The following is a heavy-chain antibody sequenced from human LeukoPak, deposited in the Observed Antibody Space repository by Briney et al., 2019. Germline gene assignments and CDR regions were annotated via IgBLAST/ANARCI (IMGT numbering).Heavy chain of an antibody. D-gene: IGHD1-14*01. J-gene: IGHJ4*02. CDR3: AREPEYFDY. CDR2: INGDESST. CDR1: GFTFSTYW. V-gene: IGHV3-74*01. Sequence: PGGSLRLSCAASGFTFSTYWMHWVRQAPGKGLVWVSRINGDESSTNYADSVKGRFTISRDNAKKTLYLQMNSLRAEDTAVYYCAREPEYFDYWGQGALVTVSS.